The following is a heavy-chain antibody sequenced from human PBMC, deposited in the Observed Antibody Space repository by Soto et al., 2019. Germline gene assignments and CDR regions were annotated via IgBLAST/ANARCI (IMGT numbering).Heavy chain of an antibody. CDR2: IYGGGGGET. CDR1: GLTFRTYT. J-gene: IGHJ4*02. CDR3: AKQRSRIEAYYFDY. V-gene: IGHV3-23*01. Sequence: GGSLRLSCAASGLTFRTYTMSWVRQAPGKGLEWVSGIYGGGGGETYYADSVKGRFTISRDNSKNTLYLQMNSLRAEDTAVYYCAKQRSRIEAYYFDYWGQGTLVTVSS.